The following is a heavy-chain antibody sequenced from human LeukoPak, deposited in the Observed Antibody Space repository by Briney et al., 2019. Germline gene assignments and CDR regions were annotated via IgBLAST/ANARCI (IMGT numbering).Heavy chain of an antibody. CDR3: ATDPYCGGDCYYDH. CDR1: GVTISSYA. Sequence: GGSLRLSCAASGVTISSYAMSWVRQAPGTGLEWVSGMSYSGGSTYYADSVKGRFIISRDNSKNTLYLQMNSLRAEDTAVYYCATDPYCGGDCYYDHWGQGTLVTVSS. V-gene: IGHV3-23*01. D-gene: IGHD2-21*02. J-gene: IGHJ4*02. CDR2: MSYSGGST.